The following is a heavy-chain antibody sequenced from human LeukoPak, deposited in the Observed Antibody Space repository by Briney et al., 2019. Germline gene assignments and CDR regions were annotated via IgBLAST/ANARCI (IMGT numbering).Heavy chain of an antibody. CDR1: GGSFSGYY. D-gene: IGHD3-22*01. Sequence: SETLSLTCAVYGGSFSGYYWTWIRQPPGKGLEWIGEINHGGSPHYTPSFKNRLTISIDTSKNQFSLKLSSMTAADTAVYYCARGPSEYYDGISGYYYFDYWGQGTLVTVSS. J-gene: IGHJ4*02. CDR3: ARGPSEYYDGISGYYYFDY. CDR2: INHGGSP. V-gene: IGHV4-34*01.